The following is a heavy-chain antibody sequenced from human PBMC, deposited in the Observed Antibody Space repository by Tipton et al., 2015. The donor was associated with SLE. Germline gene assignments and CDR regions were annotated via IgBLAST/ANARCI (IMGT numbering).Heavy chain of an antibody. J-gene: IGHJ6*03. CDR1: GGSITNHY. V-gene: IGHV4-4*08. Sequence: TLSLTCTVSGGSITNHYWNWIRPPPGKGLEWIGYIHYSGTTHDNPSLKSRVTISVDTSKNQFSLNLSSVTAADTAVYYCARDPGGSSSWNYMDLWGKGTTVTVSS. CDR2: IHYSGTT. CDR3: ARDPGGSSSWNYMDL. D-gene: IGHD6-13*01.